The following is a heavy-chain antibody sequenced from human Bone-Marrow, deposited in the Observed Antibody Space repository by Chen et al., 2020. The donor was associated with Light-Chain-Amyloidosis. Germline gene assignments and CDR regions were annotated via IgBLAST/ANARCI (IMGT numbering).Heavy chain of an antibody. V-gene: IGHV1-69*01. CDR2: VIPILDTP. D-gene: IGHD2-15*01. Sequence: QVQLVQSGAEVKKPGSSVKVSCRTSGGTFSSFPIIWVRQAPGQGLEWVGGVIPILDTPTYAQKFQGRVTITADDSTSTVYMELRSLTSEDTAVYFCARVPRVLAAHALDIWGQGTIVSVSS. CDR3: ARVPRVLAAHALDI. J-gene: IGHJ3*02. CDR1: GGTFSSFP.